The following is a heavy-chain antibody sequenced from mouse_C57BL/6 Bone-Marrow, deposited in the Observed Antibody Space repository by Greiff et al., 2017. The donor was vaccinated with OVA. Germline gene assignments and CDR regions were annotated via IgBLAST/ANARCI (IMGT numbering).Heavy chain of an antibody. D-gene: IGHD2-4*01. CDR2: IHPSDSDT. Sequence: QVQLKQPGAELVKPGASVKVSCKASGYTFTSYWMHWVKQRPGQGLEWIGRIHPSDSDTNYNQKFKGKATLTVDKSSSTAYMQLSSLTSEDSAVYYCAIERGLGDYAMDYWGQGTSVTVSS. V-gene: IGHV1-74*01. CDR1: GYTFTSYW. J-gene: IGHJ4*01. CDR3: AIERGLGDYAMDY.